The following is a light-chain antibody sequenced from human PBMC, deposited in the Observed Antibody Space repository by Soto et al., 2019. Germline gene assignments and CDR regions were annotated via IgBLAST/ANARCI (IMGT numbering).Light chain of an antibody. CDR1: SSNIGGNA. J-gene: IGLJ2*01. CDR2: DYN. Sequence: QSVLTQPPSASGTPGQRVTISCSGSSSNIGGNAVNWYQQLPGTAPKLLIYDYNQRPSGVPDRFSGSKSGTSASLAISGLQSEDEADYSCAAWDDSLNGPVFGGGTKLTVL. CDR3: AAWDDSLNGPV. V-gene: IGLV1-44*01.